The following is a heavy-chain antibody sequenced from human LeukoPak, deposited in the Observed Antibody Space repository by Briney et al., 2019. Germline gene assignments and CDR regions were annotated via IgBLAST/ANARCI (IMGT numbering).Heavy chain of an antibody. Sequence: QPGGSLRLSYAASGFTFSSYWMHWVRQAPGKGLVWVSRINSDGSSTSYADSVKGRFTISRDNAKNTLYLQMNSLRAEDTAVYYCARGSYYYDSSGYILGYWGQGTLVTVSS. CDR2: INSDGSST. D-gene: IGHD3-22*01. J-gene: IGHJ4*02. V-gene: IGHV3-74*01. CDR1: GFTFSSYW. CDR3: ARGSYYYDSSGYILGY.